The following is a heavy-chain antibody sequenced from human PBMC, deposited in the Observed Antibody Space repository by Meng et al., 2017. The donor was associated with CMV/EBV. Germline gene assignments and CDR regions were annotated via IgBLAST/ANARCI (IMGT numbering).Heavy chain of an antibody. CDR2: IYSGGRS. D-gene: IGHD4-17*01. Sequence: GGSLRLSCAASGFIVSSDYMTWVRQAPGKGLEWVSVIYSGGRSYYADFAQGRFTISRDTSKNTLYLQMNSLRAEDTAVYYCARDLGYGDYVGYFDYWGQGTLVTVSS. CDR1: GFIVSSDY. J-gene: IGHJ4*02. CDR3: ARDLGYGDYVGYFDY. V-gene: IGHV3-66*02.